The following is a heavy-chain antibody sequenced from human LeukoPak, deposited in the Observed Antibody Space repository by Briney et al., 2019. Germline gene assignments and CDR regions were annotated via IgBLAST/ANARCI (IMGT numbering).Heavy chain of an antibody. J-gene: IGHJ4*02. Sequence: ASVKVSCKASGYTCTGYYMHWVRQAPGQGLEWMGRINPNSGGTNYAQKFQGRVTMTRDTSISTAYMELSRLRSDDTAVYYCARDPIRVVGSYGGDYWGQGTLVTVSS. D-gene: IGHD5-18*01. V-gene: IGHV1-2*06. CDR2: INPNSGGT. CDR3: ARDPIRVVGSYGGDY. CDR1: GYTCTGYY.